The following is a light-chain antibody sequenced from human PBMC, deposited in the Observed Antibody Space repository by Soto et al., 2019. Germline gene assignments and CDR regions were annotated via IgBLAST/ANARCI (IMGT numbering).Light chain of an antibody. J-gene: IGKJ5*01. V-gene: IGKV3D-15*01. CDR1: QSVSSN. Sequence: IVLTQSPATLSVSPGERATLSCRASQSVSSNLAWHQQRPGQAPRLLIYGASTMATGVPARFSGGGSGTEFNLTITSLQSEDFAVYSCQQYNNCPLTFGQGTRLEIK. CDR2: GAS. CDR3: QQYNNCPLT.